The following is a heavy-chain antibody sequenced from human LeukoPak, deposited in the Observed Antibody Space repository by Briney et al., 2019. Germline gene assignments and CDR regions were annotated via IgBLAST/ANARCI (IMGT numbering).Heavy chain of an antibody. V-gene: IGHV3-33*06. J-gene: IGHJ4*02. Sequence: GGSLRLSCAASGFTFSSYGMHWVRQAPGKGLEWVAVIWYDGSNKYYADSVKGRFTISRDNSKNTLYLQMNSLRAGDTAVYYCAKDFYDSSGYYKWYFDYWGQGTLVTVSS. D-gene: IGHD3-22*01. CDR1: GFTFSSYG. CDR3: AKDFYDSSGYYKWYFDY. CDR2: IWYDGSNK.